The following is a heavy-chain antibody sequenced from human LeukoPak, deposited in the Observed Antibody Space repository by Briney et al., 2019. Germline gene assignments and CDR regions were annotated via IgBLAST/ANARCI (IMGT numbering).Heavy chain of an antibody. CDR2: ISSTGAST. D-gene: IGHD3-22*01. V-gene: IGHV3-23*01. CDR1: GFTFSGYA. J-gene: IGHJ4*02. Sequence: GGSLRLSCVASGFTFSGYAMSWVRQAPGKGLEWVSSISSTGASTYYADSAKGRFTISRDNSKNTLFLQINSLRDEDTAVYYCAKDISGSSGYYSLFDYWGQGTLVTVSS. CDR3: AKDISGSSGYYSLFDY.